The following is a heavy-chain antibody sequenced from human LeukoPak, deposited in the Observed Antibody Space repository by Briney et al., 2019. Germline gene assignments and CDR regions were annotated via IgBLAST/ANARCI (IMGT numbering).Heavy chain of an antibody. D-gene: IGHD3-9*01. CDR2: ISGRSGST. V-gene: IGHV3-23*01. CDR3: AKWGDYDVLTGYYVSDF. CDR1: GFIFSNYA. J-gene: IGHJ4*02. Sequence: GASLRLSCAASGFIFSNYAMYWVRQAPGKGLEWVSAISGRSGSTYYADSVKGRFTISRDSSKNTLYLQMNSLRADDTAVHYCAKWGDYDVLTGYYVSDFWGQGTLVTVSS.